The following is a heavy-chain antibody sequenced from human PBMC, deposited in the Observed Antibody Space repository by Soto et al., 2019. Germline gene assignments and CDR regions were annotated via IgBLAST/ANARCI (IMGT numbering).Heavy chain of an antibody. J-gene: IGHJ3*02. CDR2: INSDGSST. D-gene: IGHD6-25*01. CDR3: ARSPSGDPFDI. V-gene: IGHV3-74*01. CDR1: GFTFSSYW. Sequence: VGSLRLSCAASGFTFSSYWMHWVCQAPGKGLVWVSRINSDGSSTSYADSVKGRFTISRDSAKNTLYLQMNSLRAEDTAVYYCARSPSGDPFDIWGQGTMVTVSS.